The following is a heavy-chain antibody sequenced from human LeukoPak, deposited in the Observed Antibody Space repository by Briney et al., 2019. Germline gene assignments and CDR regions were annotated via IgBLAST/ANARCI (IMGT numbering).Heavy chain of an antibody. CDR3: ASVQWELRGRQYYFDY. D-gene: IGHD1-26*01. CDR1: GGTFSSYV. CDR2: ISAYNGNT. J-gene: IGHJ4*02. V-gene: IGHV1-18*01. Sequence: ASVKVSCKASGGTFSSYVISWVRQAPGQGLEWMGWISAYNGNTNYAQKLQGRVTMTTDTSTSTAYMELRSLRSDDTAVYYCASVQWELRGRQYYFDYWGQGTLVTVSS.